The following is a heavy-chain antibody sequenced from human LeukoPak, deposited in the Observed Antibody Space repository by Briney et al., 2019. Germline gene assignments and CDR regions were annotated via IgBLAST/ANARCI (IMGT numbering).Heavy chain of an antibody. Sequence: GGSLRLSCAASGFTVSSNYMSWVRQAPGKGLEWVSVIYSGGSTYYADSVKGRFTISRHNSKNTLYLQMNSLRAEDTAVYYCASLYSSGWDHFDYRGQGTLVTVSS. V-gene: IGHV3-53*04. CDR2: IYSGGST. CDR1: GFTVSSNY. CDR3: ASLYSSGWDHFDY. J-gene: IGHJ4*02. D-gene: IGHD6-19*01.